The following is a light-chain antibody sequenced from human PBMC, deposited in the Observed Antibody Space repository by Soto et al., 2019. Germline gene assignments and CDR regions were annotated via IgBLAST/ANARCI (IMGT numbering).Light chain of an antibody. V-gene: IGKV3-20*01. CDR1: QSVSSNY. CDR2: GAS. J-gene: IGKJ1*01. Sequence: EVVLTPSPGTLSLSPGERATLSCRASQSVSSNYLAWYQQRPGQAPRLLIYGASSRATGIPDRFSGSGSGTDFTLTISRLEPEDSAVYFCQHYSSQTFGQGTKGDIK. CDR3: QHYSSQT.